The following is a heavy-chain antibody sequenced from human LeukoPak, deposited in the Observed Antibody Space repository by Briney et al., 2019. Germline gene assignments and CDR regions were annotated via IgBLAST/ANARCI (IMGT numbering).Heavy chain of an antibody. CDR2: IYYTGST. Sequence: PSETLSLTCAVSGGSISSGGYYWNWIRQHPGKGLEWIGNIYYTGSTYYNPSLESRVTMSVDTSKNQFSLKLSSVTAADRAVYSCARGLYDSSAYYHFDYWGRGTLVTVSS. CDR3: ARGLYDSSAYYHFDY. J-gene: IGHJ4*02. V-gene: IGHV4-31*11. CDR1: GGSISSGGYY. D-gene: IGHD3-22*01.